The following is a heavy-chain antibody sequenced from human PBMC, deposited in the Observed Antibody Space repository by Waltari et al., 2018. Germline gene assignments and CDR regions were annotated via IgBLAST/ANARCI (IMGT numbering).Heavy chain of an antibody. CDR2: ISGSGGST. V-gene: IGHV3-23*01. J-gene: IGHJ4*02. Sequence: EVQLLESGGGLVQPGGSLRLSCAASGFTFSSYAMSWVRQAPGKGLAWVSAISGSGGSTYYADSVKGRFTISRDNSKNTLYLQMNSLRAEDTAVYDCAKIEYGRMITFGGVIALDYWGQGTLVTVSS. CDR3: AKIEYGRMITFGGVIALDY. D-gene: IGHD3-16*02. CDR1: GFTFSSYA.